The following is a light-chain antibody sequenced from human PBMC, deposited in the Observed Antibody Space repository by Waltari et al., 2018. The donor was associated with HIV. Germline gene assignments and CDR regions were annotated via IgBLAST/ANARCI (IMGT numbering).Light chain of an antibody. J-gene: IGKJ2*03. CDR2: EGS. CDR3: HQYSDWPFS. V-gene: IGKV3-15*01. Sequence: EIVLTQSPATLSVSPGERVTLSCRASQRIGSYLAWFQQKPGQVPTLLIYEGSVRATGIPARFSGSGSGTEFTLTIGSLQYEDCAVYFCHQYSDWPFSFGQGT. CDR1: QRIGSY.